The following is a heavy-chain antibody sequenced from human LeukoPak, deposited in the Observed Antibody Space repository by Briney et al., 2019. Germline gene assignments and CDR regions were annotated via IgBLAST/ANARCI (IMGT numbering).Heavy chain of an antibody. D-gene: IGHD4-17*01. Sequence: GSLRLSCSASGFTFSSYAMHWVRQSPGKGLEWIGYIYHSGTTNYNPSLKSRVTISADTSKSQFSLTVSSVTAADTAVYYCTAEYEYGDHDYWGQGTLVTVSS. CDR1: GFTFSSYA. CDR2: IYHSGTT. CDR3: TAEYEYGDHDY. V-gene: IGHV4-59*01. J-gene: IGHJ4*02.